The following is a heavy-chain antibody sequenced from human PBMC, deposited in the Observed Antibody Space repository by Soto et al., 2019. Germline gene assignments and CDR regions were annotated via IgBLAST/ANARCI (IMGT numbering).Heavy chain of an antibody. CDR2: ISGRGSST. Sequence: EVRLLESGGGFVQPGGSLRLSCVGSGFSFSTYAMTWVRQTPGKGLEWVSAISGRGSSTYYADSVKGRFTISRDNSKNTLYLQMNSLRAEDTAVYYCAKDGKGPLEYFDFWGQGTLVTVSS. CDR3: AKDGKGPLEYFDF. D-gene: IGHD1-1*01. CDR1: GFSFSTYA. V-gene: IGHV3-23*01. J-gene: IGHJ4*02.